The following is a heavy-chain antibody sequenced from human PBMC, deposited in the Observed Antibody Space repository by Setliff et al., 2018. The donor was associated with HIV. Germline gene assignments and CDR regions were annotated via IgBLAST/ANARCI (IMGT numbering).Heavy chain of an antibody. V-gene: IGHV3-30*02. CDR3: GRVSGHWPAYYFDF. J-gene: IGHJ4*02. D-gene: IGHD3-3*01. Sequence: GGSLRLSCAASGFTFSSYGKNWVRQAPGKGLECVTFVRHDEGDKYCADSVKGRFTVSKDNSKKTLYLQMNSLRVEDTAVYSCGRVSGHWPAYYFDFWGQGTLVTVSS. CDR2: VRHDEGDK. CDR1: GFTFSSYG.